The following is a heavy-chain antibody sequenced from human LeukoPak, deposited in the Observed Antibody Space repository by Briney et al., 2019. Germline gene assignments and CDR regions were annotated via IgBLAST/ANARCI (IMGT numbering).Heavy chain of an antibody. D-gene: IGHD3-22*01. V-gene: IGHV4-31*03. CDR3: ARGSFDSSGYYVFDY. CDR2: IYYSGST. J-gene: IGHJ4*02. CDR1: GGSISSGGYY. Sequence: SQTLSLTCTVSGGSISSGGYYWSWIRQHPGKGLEWIGYIYYSGSTYYNPSLKSRVTISVDTSKNQFSLKLSSVTAADTAVYYCARGSFDSSGYYVFDYWGQGTLVTVSS.